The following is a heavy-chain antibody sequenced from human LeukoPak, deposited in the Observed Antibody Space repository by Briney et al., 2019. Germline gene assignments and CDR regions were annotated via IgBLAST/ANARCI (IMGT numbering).Heavy chain of an antibody. Sequence: GGSLRLSCAASGFTFSSYGMHWVRLAPGKGLEWVAFIRYDGSNKYYADSVKGRFTISRDNSKNTLYLQMNSLRAEDTAVYYCASPPAGTRYFDYWGQGTLVTVSS. D-gene: IGHD6-13*01. J-gene: IGHJ4*02. CDR3: ASPPAGTRYFDY. V-gene: IGHV3-30*02. CDR2: IRYDGSNK. CDR1: GFTFSSYG.